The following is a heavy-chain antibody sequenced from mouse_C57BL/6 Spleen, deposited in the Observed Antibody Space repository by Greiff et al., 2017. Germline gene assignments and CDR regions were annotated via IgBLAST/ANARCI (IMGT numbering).Heavy chain of an antibody. CDR1: GYSFTGYY. CDR2: INPSTGGT. CDR3: ARRGLRQGSWFAY. J-gene: IGHJ3*01. Sequence: EVQLQQSGPELVKPGASVKISCKASGYSFTGYYMNWVKQSPEKSLEWIGEINPSTGGTTYNQKFKAKATLTVDKSSSTAYMQLKSLTSEDSAVYYGARRGLRQGSWFAYWGQGTLVTVSA. D-gene: IGHD2-4*01. V-gene: IGHV1-42*01.